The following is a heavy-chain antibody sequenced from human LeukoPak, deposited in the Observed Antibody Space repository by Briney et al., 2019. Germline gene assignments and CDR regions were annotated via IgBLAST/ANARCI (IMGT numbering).Heavy chain of an antibody. Sequence: GGSLRLSCAASGFTFTTYWMGWARQAPGKGLEWVANIKQDGSEQYYVDSVKGRFTISRDNAKNSLSLQMNSLRAEDTAVYYCARPLMYYYGSETYFWFDPWGQGTLVTVSS. V-gene: IGHV3-7*01. CDR2: IKQDGSEQ. J-gene: IGHJ5*02. CDR3: ARPLMYYYGSETYFWFDP. CDR1: GFTFTTYW. D-gene: IGHD3-10*01.